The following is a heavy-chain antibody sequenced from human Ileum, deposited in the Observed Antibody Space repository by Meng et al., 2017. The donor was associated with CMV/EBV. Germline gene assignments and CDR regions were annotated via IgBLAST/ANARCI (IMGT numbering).Heavy chain of an antibody. CDR2: INTNSGGT. J-gene: IGHJ4*02. CDR1: GYSFSEYF. Sequence: ASVKVSCKASGYSFSEYFMHWVRQAPGQGLECMGWINTNSGGTNYAQKFHDRLTMTRDTSISTAYMELSSLRYDDTAVYYCASGGPTVSGLAVDHWGQGTLVTVSS. V-gene: IGHV1-2*02. D-gene: IGHD4-11*01. CDR3: ASGGPTVSGLAVDH.